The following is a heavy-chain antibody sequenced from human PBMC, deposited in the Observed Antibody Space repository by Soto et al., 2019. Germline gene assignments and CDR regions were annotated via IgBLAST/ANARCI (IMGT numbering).Heavy chain of an antibody. V-gene: IGHV1-69*12. CDR1: GGTFSRYA. Sequence: QVQLVQSGTEVKKPGSSVKVSCKASGGTFSRYAISWVRQAPGQWLEWMGGIIPIFATPNYAQTFQGRVTITADESTSTAYLELRSLRSEDTAVYYCAQTLGLAVSGPGRFDLWGRGTLVTVTS. D-gene: IGHD6-19*01. CDR3: AQTLGLAVSGPGRFDL. CDR2: IIPIFATP. J-gene: IGHJ2*01.